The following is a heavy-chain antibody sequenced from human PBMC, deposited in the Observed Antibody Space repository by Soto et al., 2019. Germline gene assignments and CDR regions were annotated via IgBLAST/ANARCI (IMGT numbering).Heavy chain of an antibody. CDR3: ARGSCGYGIYSLSYMDF. V-gene: IGHV3-74*01. J-gene: IGHJ6*03. CDR1: GFTFSSYW. CDR2: INSDGSST. Sequence: GGSLRLSCAASGFTFSSYWMHWVRQAPGKGLVWVSRINSDGSSTSYADSVKGRFTIARDNAKNTLYLQMNSLRAEDTAVYYWARGSCGYGIYSLSYMDFWGKGTTVTVSS. D-gene: IGHD6-25*01.